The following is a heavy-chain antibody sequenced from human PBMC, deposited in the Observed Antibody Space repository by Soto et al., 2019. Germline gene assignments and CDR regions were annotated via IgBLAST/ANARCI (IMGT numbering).Heavy chain of an antibody. CDR1: GGTFSSYA. V-gene: IGHV1-69*13. CDR2: IIPIFGTA. CDR3: ARVYDFWSGYYPDYYYYGMDV. J-gene: IGHJ6*02. D-gene: IGHD3-3*01. Sequence: ASVKVSCKASGGTFSSYAISWVRQAPGQGLEWMGGIIPIFGTANYAQKFQGRVTITADESTSTAYMELSSLRSEDTAVYYCARVYDFWSGYYPDYYYYGMDVWGQGTTVTVSS.